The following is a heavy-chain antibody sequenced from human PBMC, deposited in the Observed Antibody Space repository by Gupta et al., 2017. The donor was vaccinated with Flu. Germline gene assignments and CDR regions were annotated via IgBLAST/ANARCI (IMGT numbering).Heavy chain of an antibody. J-gene: IGHJ4*02. CDR1: GFTFDDYA. D-gene: IGHD2-2*01. CDR2: ISWNSGSI. V-gene: IGHV3-9*01. Sequence: EVQLVESGGGLAQPGRSLRLSCAASGFTFDDYAMHWVRQAPGKGLEWVSGISWNSGSIVYADSVKGRFTISRDNAKNSLYLQMNSLGAEDTALYYCAKGLRYQLVLRDEYLDYWGQGTLGTVAS. CDR3: AKGLRYQLVLRDEYLDY.